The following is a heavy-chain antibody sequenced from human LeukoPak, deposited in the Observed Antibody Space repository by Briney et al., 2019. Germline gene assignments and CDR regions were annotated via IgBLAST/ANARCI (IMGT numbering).Heavy chain of an antibody. CDR1: GGSFSGYY. J-gene: IGHJ4*02. V-gene: IGHV4-34*01. Sequence: SETLSLTCAVYGGSFSGYYWSWIRQPPGKGLEWIGEINHSGSTNYNPSLKSRVTISVDTSKNQFSLKLSSVTAADTAVYYWARVPPRGSGQPWGQGTLVTVSS. CDR3: ARVPPRGSGQP. D-gene: IGHD2-15*01. CDR2: INHSGST.